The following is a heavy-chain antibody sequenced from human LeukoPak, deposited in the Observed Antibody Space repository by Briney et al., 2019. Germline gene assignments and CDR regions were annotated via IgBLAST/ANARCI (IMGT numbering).Heavy chain of an antibody. D-gene: IGHD3-10*01. Sequence: SEKVSCKASGGTFSSYAISWVRQAPGQGLEWMGRIIPILGIANYAQKFQGRVTITADKSTSTAYMELSSLRSEDTAVYYCASGTPEFITMVRGVYYYYGMDVWGQGTTVTVSS. CDR3: ASGTPEFITMVRGVYYYYGMDV. CDR1: GGTFSSYA. CDR2: IIPILGIA. J-gene: IGHJ6*02. V-gene: IGHV1-69*04.